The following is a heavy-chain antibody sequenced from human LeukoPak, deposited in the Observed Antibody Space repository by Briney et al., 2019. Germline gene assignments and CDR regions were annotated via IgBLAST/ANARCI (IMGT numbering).Heavy chain of an antibody. CDR1: GDSISNHY. Sequence: SETLSLTCTVSGDSISNHYWSWIRQPPGKGLVWIGYIFYSGNTYYNPSLKSRVTMSVGTSKNQYSLRLSSVTPADTAVYYCARDRGEGIVGTFDYWGQGTLVTVSS. J-gene: IGHJ4*02. CDR3: ARDRGEGIVGTFDY. D-gene: IGHD1-26*01. V-gene: IGHV4-59*11. CDR2: IFYSGNT.